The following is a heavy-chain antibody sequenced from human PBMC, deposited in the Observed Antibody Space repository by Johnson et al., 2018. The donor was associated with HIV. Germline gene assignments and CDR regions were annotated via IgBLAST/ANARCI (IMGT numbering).Heavy chain of an antibody. D-gene: IGHD3-16*01. CDR3: AREFGDLRAFDI. CDR2: IRHDGSKK. J-gene: IGHJ3*02. CDR1: GFTFSSYG. V-gene: IGHV3-30*02. Sequence: QEKLVESGGGVAQPGGSLRLSCVASGFTFSSYGMHWVRQAPGKGLEWVAFIRHDGSKKYYADSVKGRFTISRDNAKNTLYLQMNSLRAEDTAVYYCAREFGDLRAFDIWGQGTMVTVSS.